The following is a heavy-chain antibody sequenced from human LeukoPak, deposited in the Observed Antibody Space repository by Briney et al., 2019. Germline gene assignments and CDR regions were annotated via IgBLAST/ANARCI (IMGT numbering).Heavy chain of an antibody. CDR1: GYSISSGYY. D-gene: IGHD6-13*01. CDR3: ASRPRIAAAGTIDY. V-gene: IGHV4-38-2*01. J-gene: IGHJ4*02. CDR2: IYHSGST. Sequence: KPSVTLSLTCAVSGYSISSGYYWGWIRQPPGKGLEWIGSIYHSGSTYYNPSLKSRVTISVDTSKNQFSLKLSSVTAADTAVYYCASRPRIAAAGTIDYWGQGTLVTVSS.